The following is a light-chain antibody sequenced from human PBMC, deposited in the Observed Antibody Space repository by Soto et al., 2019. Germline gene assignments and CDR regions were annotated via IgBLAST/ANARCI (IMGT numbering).Light chain of an antibody. J-gene: IGKJ4*01. CDR1: QSVSSSY. V-gene: IGKV3-20*01. CDR2: DAS. Sequence: EIVLTQSPGTLSLSPGERATLSCRASQSVSSSYLAWYQQKPGQAPRLLIYDASSRATGIPDRFSGSGSGTEFTLTISSLQSEDFAIYYCQQYDNWPSVTFGGGTKVDIK. CDR3: QQYDNWPSVT.